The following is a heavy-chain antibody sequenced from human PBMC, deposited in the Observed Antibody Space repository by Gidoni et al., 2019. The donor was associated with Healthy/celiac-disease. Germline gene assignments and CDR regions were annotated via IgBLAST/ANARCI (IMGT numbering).Heavy chain of an antibody. Sequence: QVQLVESGGGVVQPGRSLRLSCAASGFTFSSYGMHWVRQAPGKGLEWVAVISYDGSNTYYADSVKGRFTISRDNSKNTLYLQMNSLRAEDTAVYYCAKDSLDYGVPHGSYFDYWGQGTLVTVSS. CDR3: AKDSLDYGVPHGSYFDY. CDR2: ISYDGSNT. D-gene: IGHD4-17*01. J-gene: IGHJ4*02. CDR1: GFTFSSYG. V-gene: IGHV3-30*18.